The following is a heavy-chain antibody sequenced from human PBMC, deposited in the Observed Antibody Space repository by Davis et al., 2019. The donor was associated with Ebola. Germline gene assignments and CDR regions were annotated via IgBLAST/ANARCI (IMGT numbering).Heavy chain of an antibody. Sequence: SGPTLVKPTQTLTLTCTCSGFSLNTRGVGVGWIRQPPGKALEWLALIYWDDDKRYSPSLESRLTITKDTSKNQVVLLMTNMDPVDTARYYCAHSGTGSSPLGVFDMWSQGTMVTLSS. V-gene: IGHV2-5*02. CDR1: GFSLNTRGVG. CDR2: IYWDDDK. J-gene: IGHJ3*02. CDR3: AHSGTGSSPLGVFDM. D-gene: IGHD6-13*01.